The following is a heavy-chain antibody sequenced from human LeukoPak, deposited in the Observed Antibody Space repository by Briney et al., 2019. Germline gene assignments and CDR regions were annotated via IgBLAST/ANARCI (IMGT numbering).Heavy chain of an antibody. V-gene: IGHV3-21*04. CDR1: GFTFSSYS. D-gene: IGHD6-19*01. Sequence: KPGGSLRLSCAASGFTFSSYSMNWVRQAPGKGLEWVSSISSSSSYIYCADSVKGRFTISRDSSKNTVSLQMNSLRAEDTAVYYCARDSGYSNGWPVYWGQGTLVTVSS. CDR2: ISSSSSYI. J-gene: IGHJ4*02. CDR3: ARDSGYSNGWPVY.